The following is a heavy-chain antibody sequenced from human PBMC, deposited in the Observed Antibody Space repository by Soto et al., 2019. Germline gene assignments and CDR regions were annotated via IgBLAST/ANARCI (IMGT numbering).Heavy chain of an antibody. Sequence: PGGSLRLSCAASGFTFTRYSMNCVRQAPGKGLEWVSSISSTTNYIYYADSMKGRFTVSRDNAKNSVYLDVNSLSAEDTAVYYCARESEDLTSNFDYWGQGTLVTVSS. CDR3: ARESEDLTSNFDY. CDR1: GFTFTRYS. CDR2: ISSTTNYI. V-gene: IGHV3-21*01. J-gene: IGHJ4*02.